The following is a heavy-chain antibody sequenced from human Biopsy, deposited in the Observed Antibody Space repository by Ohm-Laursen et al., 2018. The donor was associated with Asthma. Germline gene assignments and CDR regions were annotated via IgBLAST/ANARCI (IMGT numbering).Heavy chain of an antibody. CDR3: ARGPEYVRSSGALDY. D-gene: IGHD2-2*01. CDR2: IIPIFGPT. CDR1: GYTFINYA. V-gene: IGHV1-69*13. Sequence: SVKVSCKASGYTFINYAIHWVRQAPGHSLEWMGWIIPIFGPTNYAQKFQGRVTISADDSTSTAYMELSSLSSEDTALYYCARGPEYVRSSGALDYWGQGTLVTVSS. J-gene: IGHJ4*02.